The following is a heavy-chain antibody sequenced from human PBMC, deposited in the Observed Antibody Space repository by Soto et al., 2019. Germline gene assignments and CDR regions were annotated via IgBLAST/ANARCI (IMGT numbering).Heavy chain of an antibody. Sequence: QVQLQESGPGLVKPSEALSLTCTVSGGSISSYYWSWIRQPPGKGLEWIGYIYYSGSTNYNPSLKSRVTISVDTSKNQFSLKPSSVTAADTAVYYCASAHYDYIWGSYRYDYWGQGSLVAVSS. CDR1: GGSISSYY. CDR3: ASAHYDYIWGSYRYDY. V-gene: IGHV4-59*01. D-gene: IGHD3-16*02. CDR2: IYYSGST. J-gene: IGHJ4*02.